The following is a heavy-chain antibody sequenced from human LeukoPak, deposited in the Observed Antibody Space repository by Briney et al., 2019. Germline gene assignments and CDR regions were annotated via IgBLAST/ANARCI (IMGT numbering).Heavy chain of an antibody. D-gene: IGHD6-13*01. J-gene: IGHJ6*02. V-gene: IGHV4-34*01. Sequence: SETLSLTCAVYGGSFSGYYWSWIRQPPGQGLEWIGGMNDSGSTNYNPSPKSRVPISVDTYKNQFSLKLSSVTATDTAVYYCPRSWDPNYYYYYGMGVWGQGTTVTVSS. CDR3: PRSWDPNYYYYYGMGV. CDR1: GGSFSGYY. CDR2: MNDSGST.